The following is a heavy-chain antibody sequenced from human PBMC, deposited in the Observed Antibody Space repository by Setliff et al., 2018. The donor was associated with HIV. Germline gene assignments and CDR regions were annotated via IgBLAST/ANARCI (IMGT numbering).Heavy chain of an antibody. J-gene: IGHJ4*02. D-gene: IGHD2-15*01. Sequence: SVKVSCKASGGTFSIYAISWVRQAPGQGLEWMGGIIPIFGTANYAQKFQGRVTITADESTSTAYMELSSLRAEDTAVYYCARGGNQPLLHAYLDYWGQGTLVTVSS. V-gene: IGHV1-69*13. CDR1: GGTFSIYA. CDR3: ARGGNQPLLHAYLDY. CDR2: IIPIFGTA.